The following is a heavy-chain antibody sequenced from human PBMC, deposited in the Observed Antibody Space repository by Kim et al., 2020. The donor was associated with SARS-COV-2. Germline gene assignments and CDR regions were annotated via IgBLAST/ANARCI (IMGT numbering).Heavy chain of an antibody. J-gene: IGHJ4*02. Sequence: YADSVKGRFTISIDNSKNSLYLRMNSLMAEDTAVYYFARNLEVVCWYPGYWGQGSLVTVPS. V-gene: IGHV3-33*01. CDR3: ARNLEVVCWYPGY. D-gene: IGHD2-8*02.